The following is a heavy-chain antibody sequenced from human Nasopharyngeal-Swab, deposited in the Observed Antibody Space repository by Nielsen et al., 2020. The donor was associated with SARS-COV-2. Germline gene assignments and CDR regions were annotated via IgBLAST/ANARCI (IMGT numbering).Heavy chain of an antibody. CDR2: IYYSGST. V-gene: IGHV4-39*07. CDR3: ARVDSSGYYYVWYYGMDV. Sequence: SETLSLTCTVSGGSISSSSYYWGWIRQPPGKGLEWIGSIYYSGSTYYNPSLKSRVTISVDTSKNQFSLTLSSVTAADTAVYYCARVDSSGYYYVWYYGMDVWGQGTTVTVSS. CDR1: GGSISSSSYY. D-gene: IGHD3-22*01. J-gene: IGHJ6*02.